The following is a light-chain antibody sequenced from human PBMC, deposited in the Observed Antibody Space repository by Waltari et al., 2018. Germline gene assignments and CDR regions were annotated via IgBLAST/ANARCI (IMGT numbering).Light chain of an antibody. V-gene: IGKV4-1*01. J-gene: IGKJ2*01. Sequence: DIVMTHSPDSLAVSLGERATINCKSSQSVLYSSNNKNYLAWYQQKPGQPPKLLIYWASTRESGVPDRFSGSGSGTDFTLTISSLQAEDVAVYSCQQYYSTPMYTFGQGTKLEIK. CDR1: QSVLYSSNNKNY. CDR3: QQYYSTPMYT. CDR2: WAS.